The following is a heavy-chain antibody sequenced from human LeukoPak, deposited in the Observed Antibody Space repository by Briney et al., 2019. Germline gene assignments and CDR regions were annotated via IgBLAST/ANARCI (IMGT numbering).Heavy chain of an antibody. CDR3: AGYCSSTSCYSRRNY. CDR1: GFTVSSNY. D-gene: IGHD2-2*01. V-gene: IGHV3-21*01. J-gene: IGHJ4*02. Sequence: GGSLRLSCAASGFTVSSNYMSWVRQAPGKGLEWVSSISGSNGYMYYADSVKGRFTISRDNAKNSLYLQMNSLRAEDTAVYYCAGYCSSTSCYSRRNYWGQGTLVTVSS. CDR2: ISGSNGYM.